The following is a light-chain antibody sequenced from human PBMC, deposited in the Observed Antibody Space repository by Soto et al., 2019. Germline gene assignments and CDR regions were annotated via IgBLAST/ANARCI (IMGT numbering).Light chain of an antibody. Sequence: DIQMTQSPSTLSASVGDRVTITCRASQSISSRLAWYQQKPGKAPKFLVYDASNLESGVPSRFSGSGSGTEFTLTISSLQPDDFATYYCQQYNSHSVTFGQGTKVDIK. J-gene: IGKJ1*01. CDR2: DAS. CDR3: QQYNSHSVT. CDR1: QSISSR. V-gene: IGKV1-5*01.